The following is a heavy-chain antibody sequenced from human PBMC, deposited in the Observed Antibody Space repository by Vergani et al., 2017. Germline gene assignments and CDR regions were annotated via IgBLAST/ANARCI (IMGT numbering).Heavy chain of an antibody. D-gene: IGHD1-26*01. CDR2: ISWNSGSI. V-gene: IGHV3-9*03. Sequence: EVQLVESGGGLVQPGRSLRLSCAASGITFDDYAMHWVRQAPGKGLEWVSGISWNSGSICYADSVKGRFTISRDNAKNSLYLQMNSLRAEDMALYYCAKDVGEYYYYGMDVWGQGTTVTVSS. CDR3: AKDVGEYYYYGMDV. J-gene: IGHJ6*02. CDR1: GITFDDYA.